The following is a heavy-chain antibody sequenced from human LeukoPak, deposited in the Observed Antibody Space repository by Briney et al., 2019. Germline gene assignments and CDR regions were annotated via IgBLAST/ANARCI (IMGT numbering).Heavy chain of an antibody. D-gene: IGHD2-2*01. CDR3: ARDGEDIVVVPAAI. CDR1: GGSISSGSYY. CDR2: IYTSGST. J-gene: IGHJ4*02. Sequence: SETLSLTCTVSGGSISSGSYYWSWIRQPAGKGLEWIGRIYTSGSTNYNPSLKSRVTRSVDSSKNQFSLKLSSVTAADTAVYYCARDGEDIVVVPAAIWGQGTLVTVSS. V-gene: IGHV4-61*02.